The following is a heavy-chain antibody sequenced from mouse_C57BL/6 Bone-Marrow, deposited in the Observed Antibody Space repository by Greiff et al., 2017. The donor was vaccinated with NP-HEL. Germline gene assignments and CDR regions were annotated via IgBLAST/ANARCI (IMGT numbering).Heavy chain of an antibody. Sequence: DVMLVESGGDLVKPGGSLKLSCAASGFTFSSYGMSWVRQTPDKRLEWVATISSGGSYTYYPDSVKGRFTISRDNDKNTLYLQMSSRKSEDTAMYYCARHGDGYLAWFAYWGQGTLVTVSA. D-gene: IGHD2-3*01. CDR2: ISSGGSYT. V-gene: IGHV5-6*02. CDR1: GFTFSSYG. CDR3: ARHGDGYLAWFAY. J-gene: IGHJ3*01.